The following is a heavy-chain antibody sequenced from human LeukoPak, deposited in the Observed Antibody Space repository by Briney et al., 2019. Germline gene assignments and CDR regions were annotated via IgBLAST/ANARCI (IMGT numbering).Heavy chain of an antibody. Sequence: ASVKVSCKASGYTFTDYSMHWVRQAPGQGLEWMGWINPNSGSTNYTQKFQGRVTMTRDTSVNTAYMELNRLTSDDTAVYYCVRGGELNGDYFPPYTCFDPWGQGALVTVSS. D-gene: IGHD4-17*01. CDR1: GYTFTDYS. J-gene: IGHJ5*02. CDR2: INPNSGST. CDR3: VRGGELNGDYFPPYTCFDP. V-gene: IGHV1-2*02.